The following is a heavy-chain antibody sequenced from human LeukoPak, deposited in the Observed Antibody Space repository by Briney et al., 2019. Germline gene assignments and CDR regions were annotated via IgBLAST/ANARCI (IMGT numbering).Heavy chain of an antibody. J-gene: IGHJ4*02. CDR2: IYYSGST. Sequence: SETLSLTCTVPGGSISSSSYYWGWIRQPPGKGLEWIGSIYYSGSTYYNPSLKSRVTISVDTSKNQFSLKLSSVTAADTAVYYCAMTYYYDSRLHYFDYWGQGTLVTDSS. D-gene: IGHD3-22*01. CDR3: AMTYYYDSRLHYFDY. CDR1: GGSISSSSYY. V-gene: IGHV4-39*01.